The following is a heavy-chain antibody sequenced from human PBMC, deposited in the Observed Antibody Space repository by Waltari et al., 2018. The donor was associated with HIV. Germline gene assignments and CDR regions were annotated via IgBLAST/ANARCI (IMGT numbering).Heavy chain of an antibody. Sequence: EVHLEQSGAEVKKPGESLKISCKASGYPFTSYWIGWVRQMPGKGLEWMGIIYPGDSDPRYSPSFQGQVTISADKSITTVYLQWSTLKASDTAIYYCARHVRVLQPTVAIGGMDVWGQGTSVTVSS. CDR2: IYPGDSDP. D-gene: IGHD2-21*01. J-gene: IGHJ6*02. CDR1: GYPFTSYW. V-gene: IGHV5-51*01. CDR3: ARHVRVLQPTVAIGGMDV.